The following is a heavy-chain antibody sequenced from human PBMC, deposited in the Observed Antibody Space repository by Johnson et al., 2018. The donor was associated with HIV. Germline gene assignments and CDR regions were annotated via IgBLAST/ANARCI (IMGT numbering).Heavy chain of an antibody. D-gene: IGHD6-6*01. J-gene: IGHJ3*02. CDR3: ARVGDSSSSLGAFDI. CDR1: GFTFSKYG. Sequence: QVQLVESGGGVVQPGGSLRLSCAASGFTFSKYGMHWVRQAPGTGLDWVAFIRYDGSSRYYANSVKGRFTISRDNSKNTLYLQMNSLRAEDTAVYYCARVGDSSSSLGAFDIWGQGTMVTVSS. V-gene: IGHV3-30*02. CDR2: IRYDGSSR.